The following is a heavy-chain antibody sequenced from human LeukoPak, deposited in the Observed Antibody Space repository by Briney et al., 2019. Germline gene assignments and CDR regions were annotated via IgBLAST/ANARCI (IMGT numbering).Heavy chain of an antibody. D-gene: IGHD6-13*01. CDR2: IYPGDSDT. CDR1: GSIFTSYW. Sequence: GASLQISCKGSGSIFTSYWIGWVRQLPGKGLEWMGIIYPGDSDTRYSPSFQGQVTMSAGKSITTAYLQWSSLKASDTAMYYCARLGSSSRIFDYWGQGTLVTVFS. CDR3: ARLGSSSRIFDY. J-gene: IGHJ4*02. V-gene: IGHV5-51*01.